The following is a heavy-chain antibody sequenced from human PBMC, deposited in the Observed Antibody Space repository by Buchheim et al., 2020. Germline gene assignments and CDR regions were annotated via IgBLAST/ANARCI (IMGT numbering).Heavy chain of an antibody. CDR1: GFTFSDYW. CDR3: ARVMSSASLLVDY. D-gene: IGHD6-6*01. V-gene: IGHV3-74*01. J-gene: IGHJ4*02. Sequence: EVQLVESGGELVQPGGSLRLSCTASGFTFSDYWFHWVRQVPGKGLVWVSRMNIDGSVATYADSVTGRFTISRDNAKNTLYLQMNSLRLEDTAIYYCARVMSSASLLVDYWGQGSL. CDR2: MNIDGSVA.